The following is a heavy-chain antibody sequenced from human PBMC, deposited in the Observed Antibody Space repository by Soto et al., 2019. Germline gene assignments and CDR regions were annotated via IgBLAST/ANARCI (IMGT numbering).Heavy chain of an antibody. Sequence: PGESLKISCKASGYTLTDYWITWVRQMPGKGLEWVGQINPADSDARYGPSFEGHVTISIDKSIRTGSLQWSSLKVSDTAIYFCARLGHDYSNSGMDVWGQGTTVTVSS. CDR2: INPADSDA. CDR3: ARLGHDYSNSGMDV. V-gene: IGHV5-10-1*01. J-gene: IGHJ6*02. CDR1: GYTLTDYW. D-gene: IGHD4-4*01.